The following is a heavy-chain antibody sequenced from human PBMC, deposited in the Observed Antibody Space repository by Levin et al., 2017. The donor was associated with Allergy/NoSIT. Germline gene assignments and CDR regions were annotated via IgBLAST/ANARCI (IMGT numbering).Heavy chain of an antibody. Sequence: GESLKISCKASGYTFTSYGISWVRQAPGQGLEWVGWVSGYNGDRNYAQKFQGRVTMTTDTSTSTAYMELRSLRSDDTAVFYCARDHCSGDSCYTEDCFDPWGQGTLVTVSS. J-gene: IGHJ5*02. CDR1: GYTFTSYG. V-gene: IGHV1-18*01. CDR3: ARDHCSGDSCYTEDCFDP. CDR2: VSGYNGDR. D-gene: IGHD2-15*01.